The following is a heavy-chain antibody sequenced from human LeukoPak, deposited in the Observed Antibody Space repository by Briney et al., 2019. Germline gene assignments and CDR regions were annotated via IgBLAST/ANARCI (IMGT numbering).Heavy chain of an antibody. J-gene: IGHJ4*02. D-gene: IGHD5-24*01. CDR3: TTGTDGPGY. CDR1: GFTFSGSA. V-gene: IGHV3-73*01. CDR2: IRSKANSYAT. Sequence: PGGSLRLSCSASGFTFSGSAMHWVRQASDIGLEWVGRIRSKANSYATAYAASVKGRFTISRDDSKNTAYLQMNSLKTEDTAVFYCTTGTDGPGYWGQGTLVTVSS.